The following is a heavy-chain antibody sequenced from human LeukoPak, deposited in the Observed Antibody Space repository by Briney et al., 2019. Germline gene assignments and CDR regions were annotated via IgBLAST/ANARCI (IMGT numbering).Heavy chain of an antibody. Sequence: SSETLSLTCTVSGGSISSYYWSWIRQPPGKGLEWIGYIYYSGSTNYNPSLKSRVTISVDTSKNQFSLKLSSVTAADTAVYYCARGLPETNAFDIWGQGTMVTVSS. J-gene: IGHJ3*02. CDR3: ARGLPETNAFDI. CDR2: IYYSGST. D-gene: IGHD1-7*01. CDR1: GGSISSYY. V-gene: IGHV4-59*08.